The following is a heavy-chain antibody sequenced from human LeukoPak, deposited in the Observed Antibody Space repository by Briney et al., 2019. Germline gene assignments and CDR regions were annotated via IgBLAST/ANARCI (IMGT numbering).Heavy chain of an antibody. CDR1: GYTFTSYG. D-gene: IGHD3-22*01. V-gene: IGHV1-18*01. J-gene: IGHJ5*02. CDR2: ISAYNGNT. CDR3: ARAIPLVTMIVAAYNWFDP. Sequence: ASVKVSCKASGYTFTSYGISWVRQAPGQGLEWMGWISAYNGNTNYAQKLQGRVTMTTDTSTSTAYMELRSLRSDDTAVYYCARAIPLVTMIVAAYNWFDPWGQGTLVTVSS.